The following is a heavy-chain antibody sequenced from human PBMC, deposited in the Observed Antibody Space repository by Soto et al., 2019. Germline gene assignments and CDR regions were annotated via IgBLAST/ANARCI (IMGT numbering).Heavy chain of an antibody. CDR1: GYNFATYW. D-gene: IGHD4-17*01. Sequence: GESLKISCEGFGYNFATYWIAWVRQMPGKGLEYMGIIYPGDSDSRYSPSFQGQATFSADKSISTAYMQWSSLKASDTAMYYCARHGFYGDYASNYFDTWGQGTLVTVSS. V-gene: IGHV5-51*01. CDR2: IYPGDSDS. J-gene: IGHJ5*02. CDR3: ARHGFYGDYASNYFDT.